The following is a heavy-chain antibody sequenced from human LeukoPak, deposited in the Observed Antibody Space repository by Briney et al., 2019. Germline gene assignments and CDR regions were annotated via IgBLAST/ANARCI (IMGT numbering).Heavy chain of an antibody. CDR2: IYTSGST. CDR1: GGSISSGSYY. D-gene: IGHD4-11*01. CDR3: ARGDYSNYSYYFDY. J-gene: IGHJ4*02. Sequence: SETLSLTCTVSGGSISSGSYYWSWIRQPAGKGLEWIGRIYTSGSTNYNPSLESRVTISVDTSKNQFSLKLSSVTAADTAVYYCARGDYSNYSYYFDYWGQGTLVTVSS. V-gene: IGHV4-61*02.